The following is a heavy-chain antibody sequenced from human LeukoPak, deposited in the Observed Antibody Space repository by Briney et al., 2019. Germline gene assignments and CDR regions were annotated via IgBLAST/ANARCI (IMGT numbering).Heavy chain of an antibody. CDR1: GGSISNDDYY. CDR3: ARVGQDGGYWAYYYYYYMDV. Sequence: SETLSLTCTVSGGSISNDDYYWGWIRQPPGKGLEWIGYIYYSGSTNYNPSLKSRVTISVDTSKNQFSLKLSSVTAADTAVYYCARVGQDGGYWAYYYYYYMDVWGKGTTVTVSS. V-gene: IGHV4-61*08. J-gene: IGHJ6*03. CDR2: IYYSGST. D-gene: IGHD2-21*01.